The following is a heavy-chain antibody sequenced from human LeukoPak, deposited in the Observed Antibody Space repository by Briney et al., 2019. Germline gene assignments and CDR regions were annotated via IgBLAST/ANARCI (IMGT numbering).Heavy chain of an antibody. V-gene: IGHV3-23*01. J-gene: IGHJ3*02. D-gene: IGHD2-2*01. CDR2: ISGSGGST. CDR1: GFTFSSYA. Sequence: GGSLRLSCAASGFTFSSYAMSWVRQAPGKGLEWVSAISGSGGSTYYADSVKGRFTISRDNSDNTLYLKMNSLRVEDTAVYYCATLEWDCSSTSCNDAFDIWGQGTMVTVSS. CDR3: ATLEWDCSSTSCNDAFDI.